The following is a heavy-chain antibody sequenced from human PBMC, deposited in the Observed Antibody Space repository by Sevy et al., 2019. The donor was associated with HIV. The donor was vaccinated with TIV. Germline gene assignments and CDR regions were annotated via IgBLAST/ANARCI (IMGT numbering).Heavy chain of an antibody. Sequence: GGSLRLSCAASGFTFSSYDMHWVRQATGKGLEWVSAIGTAGDPYYPGSVQGRFTISRENAKNSLYLQLNSLRARDTAVYYCASASRTTAYAFDIWGQGTMVTVSS. J-gene: IGHJ3*02. V-gene: IGHV3-13*05. CDR2: IGTAGDP. CDR3: ASASRTTAYAFDI. D-gene: IGHD2-21*02. CDR1: GFTFSSYD.